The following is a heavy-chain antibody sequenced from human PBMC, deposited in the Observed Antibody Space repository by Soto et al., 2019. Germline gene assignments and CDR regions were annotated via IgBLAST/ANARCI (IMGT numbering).Heavy chain of an antibody. Sequence: GASVKVSCKASGGTFSSYAISWVRQATGQGLEWMGWIIPISGTTGYAQKFQGRVTITRNTSMSTAYMELSSLRSEDTAVYYCARGAFSRCFDPWGQGTLVTVSS. D-gene: IGHD3-3*02. CDR2: IIPISGTT. CDR1: GGTFSSYA. V-gene: IGHV1-8*03. J-gene: IGHJ5*02. CDR3: ARGAFSRCFDP.